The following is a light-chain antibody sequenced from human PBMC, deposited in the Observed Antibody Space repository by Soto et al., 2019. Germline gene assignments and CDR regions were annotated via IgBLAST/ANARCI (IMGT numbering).Light chain of an antibody. V-gene: IGLV2-14*01. CDR1: SSDIGRYNY. J-gene: IGLJ2*01. CDR2: GVN. Sequence: QSALTQPASVSGSPGQSITISCTGTSSDIGRYNYVSWYQQHPGKAPRLVISGVNKRPSGISNRFSGSKSGNTASLTISGLQADDEAIYYCASYTSTTTLVVFGGGTKRPS. CDR3: ASYTSTTTLVV.